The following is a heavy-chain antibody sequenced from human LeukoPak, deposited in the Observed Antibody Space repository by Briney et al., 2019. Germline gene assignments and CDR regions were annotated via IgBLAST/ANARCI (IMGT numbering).Heavy chain of an antibody. Sequence: SETLSLTCTVSGGSISSYYWSWIRQPPGKGLEWIGYIYYSGSTNYNPSLKSRVTISVDTSEKQFSLKVSSVTAADTAVYFCARGRGYTYGIDAFDIWGQGTMVTVSS. D-gene: IGHD5-18*01. CDR2: IYYSGST. CDR1: GGSISSYY. V-gene: IGHV4-59*01. CDR3: ARGRGYTYGIDAFDI. J-gene: IGHJ3*02.